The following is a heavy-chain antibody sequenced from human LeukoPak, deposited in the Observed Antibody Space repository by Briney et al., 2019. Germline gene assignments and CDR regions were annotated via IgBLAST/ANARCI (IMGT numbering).Heavy chain of an antibody. D-gene: IGHD7-27*01. CDR2: IYTSGST. J-gene: IGHJ5*02. Sequence: SETLSLTCTVSGGSISSYYWSWIRQPAGKGLEWIGRIYTSGSTNYNPSLKSRVTISVDKSKNQFSLKLSSVTAADTAVYFCARRSPAVTNREDWFDPWGQGTLVTVSS. CDR1: GGSISSYY. V-gene: IGHV4-4*07. CDR3: ARRSPAVTNREDWFDP.